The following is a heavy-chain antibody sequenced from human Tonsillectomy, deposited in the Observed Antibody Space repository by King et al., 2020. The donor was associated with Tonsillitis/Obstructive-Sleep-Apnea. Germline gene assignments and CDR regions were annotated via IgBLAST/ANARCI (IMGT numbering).Heavy chain of an antibody. Sequence: VQLVESGGGVVQPGRSLRLSCAASGFTFSSYGMHWVRQAPGKGLEWVAVISYDGSNKYYADSVKGRLNISRDNSKNTLYLQMNSLGAEDTAVYYCAKASQSYYYVSSGYYGCVDYWGQGTMVTVSS. CDR1: GFTFSSYG. D-gene: IGHD3-22*01. V-gene: IGHV3-30*18. CDR2: ISYDGSNK. J-gene: IGHJ4*02. CDR3: AKASQSYYYVSSGYYGCVDY.